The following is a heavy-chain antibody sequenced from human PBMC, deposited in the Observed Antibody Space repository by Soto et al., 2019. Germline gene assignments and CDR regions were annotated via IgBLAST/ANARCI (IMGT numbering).Heavy chain of an antibody. D-gene: IGHD2-2*01. CDR2: ISGSGGST. CDR1: GFTFSSYA. CDR3: AKPYCSSTSCDRGYFEY. Sequence: QAGGSLRLSCAASGFTFSSYAMSWVRQAPGKGLEWVSVISGSGGSTYYADSVKGRFTISRDNSKNTLYLQMNSLRAEDTAVYYCAKPYCSSTSCDRGYFEYWGQGTLVTVSS. V-gene: IGHV3-23*01. J-gene: IGHJ4*02.